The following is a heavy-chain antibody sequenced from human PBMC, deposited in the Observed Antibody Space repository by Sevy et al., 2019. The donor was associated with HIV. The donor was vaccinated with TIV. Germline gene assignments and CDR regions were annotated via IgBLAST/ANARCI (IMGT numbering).Heavy chain of an antibody. CDR2: INWDGDNT. D-gene: IGHD2-2*01. CDR1: GFTFDDYT. CDR3: ARGVRYAGGLAVDF. Sequence: GGSLRLSCAASGFTFDDYTMYWVRQPPGGGLEWVSLINWDGDNTYYEDSVRGRFSVSRDNDKNSLYLQMSSLRTEDGGLYYCARGVRYAGGLAVDFWGQGTLVTVSS. J-gene: IGHJ4*02. V-gene: IGHV3-43*01.